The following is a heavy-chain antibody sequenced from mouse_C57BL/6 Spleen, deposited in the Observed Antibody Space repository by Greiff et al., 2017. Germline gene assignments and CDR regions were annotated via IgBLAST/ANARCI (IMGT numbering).Heavy chain of an antibody. CDR3: TTSYGSTFDD. CDR1: GFNIKDDY. CDR2: IDPENGDT. Sequence: VQLQQSGAELVRPGASVKLSCTASGFNIKDDYMHWVKQRPEQGLEWIGWIDPENGDTEYASKFQGKATITADTSSNTAYLQLSNLTSEDTAVYYCTTSYGSTFDDWGQGTTLTVSS. V-gene: IGHV14-4*01. D-gene: IGHD1-1*01. J-gene: IGHJ2*01.